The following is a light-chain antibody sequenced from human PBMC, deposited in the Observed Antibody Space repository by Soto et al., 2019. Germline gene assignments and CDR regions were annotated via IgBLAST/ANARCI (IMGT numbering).Light chain of an antibody. V-gene: IGLV2-14*01. CDR2: EVS. Sequence: QSALTQPASVSGSPGQSITISCTGTSSDVGGYSYVSWYQQHPGKAPKLMIYEVSNRPSGVSNRFSVSKSGNTASLTISGLQPEDEADYYCSSYTSSSTLVFGGGTKLTV. CDR1: SSDVGGYSY. J-gene: IGLJ2*01. CDR3: SSYTSSSTLV.